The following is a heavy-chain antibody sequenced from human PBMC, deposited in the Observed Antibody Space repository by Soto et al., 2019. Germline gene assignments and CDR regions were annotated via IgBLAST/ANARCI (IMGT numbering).Heavy chain of an antibody. Sequence: QVQLVQSGAEVKKPESSVKVSCKASGGTFSIYAISRVRQAPGQGLEWMGGIIPIFGTADYAQKFQGRVTITADESTSTASMELSSLRSEDTAVYYCARPLEPPYYGMDVWGQGTTVTVSS. V-gene: IGHV1-69*12. CDR2: IIPIFGTA. D-gene: IGHD1-1*01. CDR1: GGTFSIYA. J-gene: IGHJ6*02. CDR3: ARPLEPPYYGMDV.